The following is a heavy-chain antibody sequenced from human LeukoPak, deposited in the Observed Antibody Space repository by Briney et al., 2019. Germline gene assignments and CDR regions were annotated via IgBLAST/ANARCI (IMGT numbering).Heavy chain of an antibody. CDR3: ARRRFGEPTGN. D-gene: IGHD3-10*01. V-gene: IGHV4-39*01. J-gene: IGHJ4*02. Sequence: SETLSLTCTVSGGSISIANYYWVWLRQPPGKGVEGIGTISSSASTYYNPSLKSRVTISVDTSKNQLSLKLSSLTAADTAVYYCARRRFGEPTGNWGQGTLVTVSS. CDR1: GGSISIANYY. CDR2: ISSSAST.